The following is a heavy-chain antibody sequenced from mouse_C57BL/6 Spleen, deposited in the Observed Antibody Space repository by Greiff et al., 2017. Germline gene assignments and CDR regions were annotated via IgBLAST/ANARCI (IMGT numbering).Heavy chain of an antibody. D-gene: IGHD1-1*01. Sequence: QVQLQQSGAELARPGASVKLSCKASGYTFTSYGISWVKQRTGQGLEWIGEIYPRSGNTYYNEKFKGKATLTADKSSSTAYMELRSLTSEDSAVYCCARAIITTVVEGYAMDYWGQGTSVTVSS. CDR3: ARAIITTVVEGYAMDY. CDR2: IYPRSGNT. CDR1: GYTFTSYG. J-gene: IGHJ4*01. V-gene: IGHV1-81*01.